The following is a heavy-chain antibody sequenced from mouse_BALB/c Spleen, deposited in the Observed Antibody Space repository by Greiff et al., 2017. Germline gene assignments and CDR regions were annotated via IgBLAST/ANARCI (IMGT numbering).Heavy chain of an antibody. V-gene: IGHV1-18*01. Sequence: EVQLQQSGPELVKPGASVKIPCKASGYTFTDYNMDWVKQSHGKSLEWIGDINPNNGGTIYNQKFKGKATLTVDKSSSTAYLELRSLTSEDTAVYYCARGGYGNYEDLDYWGQGTTLTVSS. CDR2: INPNNGGT. CDR3: ARGGYGNYEDLDY. D-gene: IGHD2-10*02. CDR1: GYTFTDYN. J-gene: IGHJ2*01.